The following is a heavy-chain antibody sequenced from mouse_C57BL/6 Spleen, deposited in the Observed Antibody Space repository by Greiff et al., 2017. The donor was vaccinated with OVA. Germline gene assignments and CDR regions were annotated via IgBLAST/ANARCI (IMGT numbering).Heavy chain of an antibody. CDR1: GYAFSSYW. Sequence: QVQLKESGAELVKPGASVKISCKASGYAFSSYWMNWVKQRPGKGLEWIGQIYPGDGDTNYNGKFKGKATLTADKSSSTAYMQLSSLTSEDSAVYFCARSPYYYGSLDYWGQGTTLTVSS. CDR3: ARSPYYYGSLDY. V-gene: IGHV1-80*01. D-gene: IGHD1-1*01. J-gene: IGHJ2*01. CDR2: IYPGDGDT.